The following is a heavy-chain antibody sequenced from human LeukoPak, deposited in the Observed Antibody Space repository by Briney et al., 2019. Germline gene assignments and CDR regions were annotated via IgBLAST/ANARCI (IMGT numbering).Heavy chain of an antibody. CDR3: ARVSSARDIGTYYFDY. CDR1: GGSISSYY. J-gene: IGHJ4*02. CDR2: IYYTGST. D-gene: IGHD5-12*01. V-gene: IGHV4-59*01. Sequence: PSETLSLTCTVSGGSISSYYWSWIRRPPRKGLDWIGYIYYTGSTNYNPSLKSRVTISVDTSKNQFSLKLSSVTAADTAVYYCARVSSARDIGTYYFDYWGQGTLVTVSS.